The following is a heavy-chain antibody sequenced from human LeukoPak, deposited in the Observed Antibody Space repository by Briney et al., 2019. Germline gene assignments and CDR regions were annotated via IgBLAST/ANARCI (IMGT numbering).Heavy chain of an antibody. Sequence: TSETLSLTCAVSGYSISSGNYWGWIRQPPGKALEWIGSISHSGTTYYNPSLESRVTISLDTSRNQFSLKLSSVTAADTAVYYCARDNAPIVPFGVPLPFDYWGQGTLVTVSS. CDR3: ARDNAPIVPFGVPLPFDY. CDR2: ISHSGTT. V-gene: IGHV4-38-2*02. D-gene: IGHD3-3*01. CDR1: GYSISSGNY. J-gene: IGHJ4*02.